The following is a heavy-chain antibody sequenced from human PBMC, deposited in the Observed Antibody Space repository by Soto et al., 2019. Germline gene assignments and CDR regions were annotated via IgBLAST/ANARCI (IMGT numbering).Heavy chain of an antibody. CDR1: GFTFSSYS. CDR2: ISSSSSYI. Sequence: GGSLRLSCAASGFTFSSYSMNWVPQAPGKGLEWVSSISSSSSYIYYADPVKGRFTISRENAKNSLYLQMNSLRAEDTAVYYCAKDVPGSGWLSGYWGQGILVTVSS. V-gene: IGHV3-21*01. CDR3: AKDVPGSGWLSGY. D-gene: IGHD3-22*01. J-gene: IGHJ4*02.